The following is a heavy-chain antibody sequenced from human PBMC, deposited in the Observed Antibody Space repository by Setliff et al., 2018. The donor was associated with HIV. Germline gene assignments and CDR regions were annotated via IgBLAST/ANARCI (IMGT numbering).Heavy chain of an antibody. J-gene: IGHJ5*02. V-gene: IGHV1-3*01. CDR1: GYTFTSYA. Sequence: VKVSCKASGYTFTSYALHWVRQAPGQRLEWMGWINAGNGHTKYSQKFQGRVSITRDTSASTAYMELSSLRSEDTAVYYCARARFLEWLPDWFDPWGQGTLVTVSS. D-gene: IGHD3-3*01. CDR3: ARARFLEWLPDWFDP. CDR2: INAGNGHT.